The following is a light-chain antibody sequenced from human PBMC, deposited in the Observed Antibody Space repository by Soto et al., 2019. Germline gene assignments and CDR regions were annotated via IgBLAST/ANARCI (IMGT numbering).Light chain of an antibody. CDR2: MAS. Sequence: DIVMTQSPLSLPVTPGEPASISCKSSQSLQHSNGYHYLDWYLQRPGQSPQLLIYMASNRASGVPDRFSGSGSGTDFTLKISRVEAEDVGVYYCMQALQTPTFSQGTKVDIK. V-gene: IGKV2-28*01. CDR3: MQALQTPT. CDR1: QSLQHSNGYHY. J-gene: IGKJ1*01.